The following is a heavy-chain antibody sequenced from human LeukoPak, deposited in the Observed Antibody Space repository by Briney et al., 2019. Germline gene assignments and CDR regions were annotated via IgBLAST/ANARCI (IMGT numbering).Heavy chain of an antibody. Sequence: ASVKVSCKASGYTFTGYYMHWVRQAPGQGLEWMGWINPNSGGTNYAQKFQGRVTMTRDTSISTAYMELSRLRSDDTAMYYCARGGETHYYYYGMDVWGQGTTVTVSS. CDR1: GYTFTGYY. CDR3: ARGGETHYYYYGMDV. D-gene: IGHD3-10*01. V-gene: IGHV1-2*02. CDR2: INPNSGGT. J-gene: IGHJ6*02.